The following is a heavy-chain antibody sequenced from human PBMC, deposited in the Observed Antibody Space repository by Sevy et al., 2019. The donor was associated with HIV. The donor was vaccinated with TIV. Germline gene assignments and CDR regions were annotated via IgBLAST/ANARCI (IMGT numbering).Heavy chain of an antibody. CDR3: VRVGAGLGWDASGRDYYGMDV. J-gene: IGHJ6*02. V-gene: IGHV3-48*02. D-gene: IGHD3-9*01. Sequence: GGSLRLSCAASGFTFSSYSMNWVRQAPGKGLEWVSYISSSGSTIYYADSVKGRFTISRDNAKNSLYLQMNSLRDEDTAVYYCVRVGAGLGWDASGRDYYGMDVWGQGTTVTVSS. CDR1: GFTFSSYS. CDR2: ISSSGSTI.